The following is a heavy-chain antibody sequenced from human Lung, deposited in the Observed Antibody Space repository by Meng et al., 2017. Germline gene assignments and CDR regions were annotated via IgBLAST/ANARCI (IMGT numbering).Heavy chain of an antibody. Sequence: QVQLVQSGAEVKKPGASVKVSCKSSGYTFTSYARHWVRQAPGQRLEWMGWINAGNGNTKYSQKFKGRVTITRDTSASTAYMELSSLRSEDTAVYYCARGEGYCTNGVCSPGYWGQGTLVTVSS. CDR2: INAGNGNT. V-gene: IGHV1-3*01. J-gene: IGHJ4*02. CDR3: ARGEGYCTNGVCSPGY. CDR1: GYTFTSYA. D-gene: IGHD2-8*01.